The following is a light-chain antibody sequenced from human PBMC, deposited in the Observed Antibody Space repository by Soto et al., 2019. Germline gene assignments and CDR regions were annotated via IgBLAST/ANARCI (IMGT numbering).Light chain of an antibody. Sequence: DIQMTPSPSSLSASVVDRVTLTCRASQDINSYLAWYQQKPGKAPNLVIYAGTSLQSGVPSRFSGSGSGTEFTLTISSLQPEDFATYYCQQLHVYPSTFGGGTQVDI. CDR1: QDINSY. CDR2: AGT. CDR3: QQLHVYPST. J-gene: IGKJ4*01. V-gene: IGKV1-9*01.